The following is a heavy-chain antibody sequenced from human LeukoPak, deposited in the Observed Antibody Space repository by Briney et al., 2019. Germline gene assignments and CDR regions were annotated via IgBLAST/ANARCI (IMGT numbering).Heavy chain of an antibody. CDR2: ISSSGRTI. CDR1: GFTLSSYE. D-gene: IGHD4-23*01. V-gene: IGHV3-48*03. Sequence: PGGSLRLSCAASGFTLSSYELNWVRQAPGKGLEWVSYISSSGRTIYYADSVKGRFTISRDNAKNSLYLQMNSLRAEDTAVYYCARVPNYGGDSYWGQGTLVTVSS. CDR3: ARVPNYGGDSY. J-gene: IGHJ4*02.